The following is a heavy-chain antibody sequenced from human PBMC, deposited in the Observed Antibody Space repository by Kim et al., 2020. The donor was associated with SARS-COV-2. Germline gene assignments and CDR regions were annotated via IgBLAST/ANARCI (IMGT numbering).Heavy chain of an antibody. CDR3: ARDVGDGYNWGYYYGMDV. Sequence: KGRFTISGDNSKNTLYLQMGSLRAEDMAVYYCARDVGDGYNWGYYYGMDVWGQGTTVTVSS. J-gene: IGHJ6*02. V-gene: IGHV3-64*01. D-gene: IGHD1-1*01.